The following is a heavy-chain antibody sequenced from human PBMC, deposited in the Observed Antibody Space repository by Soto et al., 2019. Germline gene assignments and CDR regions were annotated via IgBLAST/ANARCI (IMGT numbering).Heavy chain of an antibody. CDR1: GYTLTELS. CDR2: FDPEDGET. J-gene: IGHJ4*02. V-gene: IGHV1-24*01. D-gene: IGHD6-19*01. Sequence: ASVKVSCKVSGYTLTELSMHWVRQAPGKGLEWMGGFDPEDGETIYAQKFQGRVTMTEDTSTDTAYMELSSLRSEDTAVYYCATVFSSGWYVDYWGQGTLVTVSS. CDR3: ATVFSSGWYVDY.